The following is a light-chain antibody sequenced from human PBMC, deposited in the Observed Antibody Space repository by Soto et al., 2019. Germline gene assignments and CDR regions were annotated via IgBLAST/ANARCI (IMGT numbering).Light chain of an antibody. CDR3: QQRSNWPLA. Sequence: EIVLTQSPATLSLSPWERATLSCRASQSISSHLAWYQQKPGQAPRLLMYDASNRATGIPARFSGSGSGTDFTLTISSLEPEDFAVYYCQQRSNWPLAFGGGTKVEIK. V-gene: IGKV3-11*01. CDR1: QSISSH. CDR2: DAS. J-gene: IGKJ4*01.